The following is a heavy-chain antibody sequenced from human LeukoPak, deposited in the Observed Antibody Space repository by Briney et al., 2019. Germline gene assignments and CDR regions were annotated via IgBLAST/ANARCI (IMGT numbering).Heavy chain of an antibody. J-gene: IGHJ4*02. D-gene: IGHD4-11*01. CDR2: INGGGVNT. Sequence: GGSLRLSWAASGFTFSSYALSWVRQAPGKGLDWVSTINGGGVNTHYADSVGGRFTISRDNSKNTLFLQMNSLRDEDTAVYYCAKDLYSNYGPADYWGQGNLVTVSS. V-gene: IGHV3-23*01. CDR1: GFTFSSYA. CDR3: AKDLYSNYGPADY.